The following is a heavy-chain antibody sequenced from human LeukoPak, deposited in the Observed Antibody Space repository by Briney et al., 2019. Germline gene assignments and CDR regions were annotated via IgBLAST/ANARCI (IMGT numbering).Heavy chain of an antibody. D-gene: IGHD5-24*01. CDR2: IYPGGSDT. J-gene: IGHJ4*02. CDR1: GYIFTSYW. V-gene: IGHV5-51*01. Sequence: GEALKISCKGAGYIFTSYWIGWGRQMPGKGLEWMGIIYPGGSDTRYSPSFQGQVTISADKSISTAYLQWSSLKASDTAMYYCARRRDAYNWVDYWGQGTLVTVSS. CDR3: ARRRDAYNWVDY.